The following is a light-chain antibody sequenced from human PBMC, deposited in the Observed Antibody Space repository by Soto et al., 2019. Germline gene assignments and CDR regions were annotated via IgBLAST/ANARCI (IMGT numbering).Light chain of an antibody. J-gene: IGKJ5*01. V-gene: IGKV3-15*01. Sequence: EIVITQSPATVSLSPGQRFTLSCRASQSVRSNLAWYQQKPGQSPRLLIYGASTRATGIPARFSGSGSGTEFTLTISSLQSEDFAVYYCQQYNNWPPTTFGQGTRLEIK. CDR1: QSVRSN. CDR3: QQYNNWPPTT. CDR2: GAS.